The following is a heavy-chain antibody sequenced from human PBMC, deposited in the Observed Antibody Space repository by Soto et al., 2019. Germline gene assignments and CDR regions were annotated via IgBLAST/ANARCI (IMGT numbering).Heavy chain of an antibody. CDR3: ARGVRGANKWFDP. Sequence: QVQLVQSGAEVKKPGSSVKVSCKASGGTFSSYAISWVRQAPGQGLEWMGGIIPIFGTANYAQKFQGRVTITADESTSTAYMELSSLSSEATAVYYCARGVRGANKWFDPWGPGTMVNVSS. J-gene: IGHJ5*02. V-gene: IGHV1-69*01. D-gene: IGHD3-10*01. CDR1: GGTFSSYA. CDR2: IIPIFGTA.